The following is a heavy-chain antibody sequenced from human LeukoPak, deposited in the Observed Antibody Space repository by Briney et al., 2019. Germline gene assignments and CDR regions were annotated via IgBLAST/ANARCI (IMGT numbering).Heavy chain of an antibody. D-gene: IGHD6-13*01. J-gene: IGHJ5*02. Sequence: SETLSLTCAVYGGSFSGYYWSWIRQPPGKGLEWIGEINHSGSTNYNPSLKSRVTISVDTSKNQFSLKLSSVTAEDTAVYYCARSPGIAAAGPRFDPWGQGTLVTVSS. CDR1: GGSFSGYY. CDR3: ARSPGIAAAGPRFDP. CDR2: INHSGST. V-gene: IGHV4-34*01.